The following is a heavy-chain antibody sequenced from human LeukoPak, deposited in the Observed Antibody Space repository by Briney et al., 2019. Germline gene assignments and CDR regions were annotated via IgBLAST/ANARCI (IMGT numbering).Heavy chain of an antibody. D-gene: IGHD2-15*01. V-gene: IGHV4-59*01. J-gene: IGHJ5*02. Sequence: SETLSLTCTVSGGSISSYYWSWIRQPPGKGLEWIGYIYYSGSTNYNPSLKSRVTISVDTSKNQFSLKLSSVTAADTAVYYCARGISSSPLNWFDPWGQGTLVTVSS. CDR2: IYYSGST. CDR1: GGSISSYY. CDR3: ARGISSSPLNWFDP.